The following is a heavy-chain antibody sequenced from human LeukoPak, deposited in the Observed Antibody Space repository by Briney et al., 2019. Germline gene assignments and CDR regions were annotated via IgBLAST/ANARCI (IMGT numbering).Heavy chain of an antibody. CDR2: MNNGPGAT. D-gene: IGHD5-12*01. Sequence: GGSLRLSCAASGFIFSTSPMSWVRQPPRKGLEWVSAMNNGPGATFYRDSVRGRFTISRDDSKSTLYLQMNSLRAEDTGTYYCAKTHYDLLDVWGQGTTVTVSS. CDR3: AKTHYDLLDV. V-gene: IGHV3-23*01. J-gene: IGHJ6*02. CDR1: GFIFSTSP.